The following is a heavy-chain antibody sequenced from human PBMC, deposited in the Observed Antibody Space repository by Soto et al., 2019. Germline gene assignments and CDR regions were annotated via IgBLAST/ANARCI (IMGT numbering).Heavy chain of an antibody. J-gene: IGHJ4*02. CDR2: INPSGGYT. CDR1: GYTFSSYY. CDR3: ARGGGIVVVTAPYDC. Sequence: QVQLVQSGAEVKKPGASVMVSCKASGYTFSSYYMNWVRQAPGQGLEWLVIINPSGGYTTYAQRFRGSFYMTSATSTRTVNIGLAIPASAATAVYYCARGGGIVVVTAPYDCWGQGTLVTVSS. D-gene: IGHD2-21*02. V-gene: IGHV1-46*01.